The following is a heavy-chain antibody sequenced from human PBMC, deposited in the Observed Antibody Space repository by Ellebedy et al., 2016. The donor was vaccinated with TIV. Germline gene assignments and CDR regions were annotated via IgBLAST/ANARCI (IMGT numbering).Heavy chain of an antibody. J-gene: IGHJ4*02. CDR3: ARVHYDSSGYLFDY. CDR1: GGSISSGGYY. CDR2: IYYSGST. D-gene: IGHD3-22*01. V-gene: IGHV4-31*03. Sequence: SETLSLXXTVSGGSISSGGYYWSWIRQHPGKGLEWIRYIYYSGSTYYNPSLKSRVTISVDTSKNQFSLKLSSVTAADTAVYYCARVHYDSSGYLFDYWGQGTLVTVSS.